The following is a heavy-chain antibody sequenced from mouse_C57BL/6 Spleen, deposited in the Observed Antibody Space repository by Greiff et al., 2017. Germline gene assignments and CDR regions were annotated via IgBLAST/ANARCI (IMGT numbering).Heavy chain of an antibody. V-gene: IGHV1-63*01. Sequence: QVHVKQSGAELVRPGTSVKMSCKASGYTFTNYWIGWAKQRPGHGLEWIGDIYPADKSSSTAYMQFSSLTSEDSAIYYCARLQGYFDVWGTGTTVTVSS. J-gene: IGHJ1*03. CDR2: IY. CDR1: GYTFTNYW. CDR3: ARLQGYFDV.